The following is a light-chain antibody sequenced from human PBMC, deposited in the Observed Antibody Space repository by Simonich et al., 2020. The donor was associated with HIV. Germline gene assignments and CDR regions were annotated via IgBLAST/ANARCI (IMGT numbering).Light chain of an antibody. CDR2: NAS. CDR1: KSISSW. Sequence: DIQMTQSSSAMSASVGERFTITCRDSKSISSWLAWYQQKPGKAPKLLIYNASSLESGVPSRISGSGSGTEFTLTISSMQTDDFATYYCQQYNSYWTFGQGTKVEIK. V-gene: IGKV1-5*03. J-gene: IGKJ1*01. CDR3: QQYNSYWT.